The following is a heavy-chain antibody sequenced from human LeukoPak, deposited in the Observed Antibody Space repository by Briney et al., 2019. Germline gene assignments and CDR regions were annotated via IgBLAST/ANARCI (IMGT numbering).Heavy chain of an antibody. CDR2: ISGSGGST. J-gene: IGHJ6*03. CDR1: GFTFSSYW. Sequence: PGGSLRLSCAASGFTFSSYWMSWVRQAPGKGLEWVSAISGSGGSTYYADSVKGRFTISRDNSKNTLYLQMNSLRAEDTAVYYCAKVAAAGYVYYYYMDVWGKGTTVTVSS. CDR3: AKVAAAGYVYYYYMDV. V-gene: IGHV3-23*01. D-gene: IGHD6-13*01.